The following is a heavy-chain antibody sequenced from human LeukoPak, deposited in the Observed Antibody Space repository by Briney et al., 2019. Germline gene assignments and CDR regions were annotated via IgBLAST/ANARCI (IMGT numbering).Heavy chain of an antibody. D-gene: IGHD4-17*01. CDR2: IYHSGSG. Sequence: SDTLSLTCAVSGYSISNDYYWGWIRQPPGRGLEWIEHIYHSGSGYYNPSLKSRVAMSVDTSKNQFSLKLSSVTAVDTAVYYCTRKATTGPTKAAFDVWGQGTMVTVSS. CDR1: GYSISNDYY. J-gene: IGHJ3*01. CDR3: TRKATTGPTKAAFDV. V-gene: IGHV4-28*01.